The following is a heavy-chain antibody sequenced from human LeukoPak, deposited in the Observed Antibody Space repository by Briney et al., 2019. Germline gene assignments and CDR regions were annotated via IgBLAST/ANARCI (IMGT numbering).Heavy chain of an antibody. CDR1: GYTFTDYS. V-gene: IGHV1-2*02. CDR2: IIPKNGGT. Sequence: ASVKVSCKASGYTFTDYSMHWVRQAPGQGPEWLGWIIPKNGGTNYAQKFQGRVTMTRDTSVTTAYMELSRLTSDDTSVYYCAKFKDGGGSRFDYWGQGTPVTVSS. CDR3: AKFKDGGGSRFDY. J-gene: IGHJ4*02. D-gene: IGHD2-21*01.